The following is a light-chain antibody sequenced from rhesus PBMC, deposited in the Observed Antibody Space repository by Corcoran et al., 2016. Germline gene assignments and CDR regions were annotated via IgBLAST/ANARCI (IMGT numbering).Light chain of an antibody. Sequence: QAALTQPPAVSKSLGQSVTVTCPGINSGITNYNDVSWYHQYPGKAPRLQIYSGSDRPSGVSARVSGFKSGNTASLTISGLHAEDEGIYYCCSYRTGNTFLFGSGTKLTVL. J-gene: IGLJ6*01. CDR2: SGS. CDR1: NSGITNYND. V-gene: IGLV2-26*02. CDR3: CSYRTGNTFL.